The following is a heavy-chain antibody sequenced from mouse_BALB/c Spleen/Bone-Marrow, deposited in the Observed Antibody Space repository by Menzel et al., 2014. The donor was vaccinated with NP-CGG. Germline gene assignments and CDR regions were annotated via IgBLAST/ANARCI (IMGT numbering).Heavy chain of an antibody. V-gene: IGHV5-17*02. CDR2: ISSGSSTI. D-gene: IGHD2-1*01. CDR1: GFTFSSFG. J-gene: IGHJ4*01. CDR3: ARSRGNYLYYAMDY. Sequence: EVNVVESGGGLVQPGGSRKLSCAASGFTFSSFGMHWVRQAPEKGLEWVAYISSGSSTIYYADTVKGRFTISRDNPKNTLFLQMTSLRSEDTAMYYCARSRGNYLYYAMDYWGQGTSVTVSS.